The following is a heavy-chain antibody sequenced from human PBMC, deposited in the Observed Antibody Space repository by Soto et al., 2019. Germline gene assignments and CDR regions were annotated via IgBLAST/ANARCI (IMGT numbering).Heavy chain of an antibody. CDR1: GFTFSSYG. CDR2: ISYDGSNK. D-gene: IGHD6-13*01. Sequence: LRLSCAASGFTFSSYGMHWVRQAPGKGLEWVAIISYDGSNKYYADSVKGRFTISRDNSKNTLYLQMNSLRAEDTAVYYCAKDKGITAQKYYFDYWGQGTLVTVSS. V-gene: IGHV3-30*18. J-gene: IGHJ4*02. CDR3: AKDKGITAQKYYFDY.